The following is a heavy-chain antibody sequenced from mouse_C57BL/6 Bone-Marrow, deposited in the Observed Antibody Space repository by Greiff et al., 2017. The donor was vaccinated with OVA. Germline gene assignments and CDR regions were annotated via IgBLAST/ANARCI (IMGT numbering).Heavy chain of an antibody. CDR3: AIYYPFAY. Sequence: VQLQQPGAELVRPGSSVKLSCKASGYTFTSYWMHWVKQRPIQGLEWIGNIDPSDSETHYTQKFKDKATLTVDKSSSTAYMQLSSLTSEDSAVYYCAIYYPFAYWGQGTLVTVSA. D-gene: IGHD2-1*01. J-gene: IGHJ3*01. CDR2: IDPSDSET. CDR1: GYTFTSYW. V-gene: IGHV1-52*01.